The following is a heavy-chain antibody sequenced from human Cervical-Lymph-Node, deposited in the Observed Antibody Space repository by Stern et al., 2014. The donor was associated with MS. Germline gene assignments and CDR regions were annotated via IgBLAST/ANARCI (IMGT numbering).Heavy chain of an antibody. CDR1: GFTFTNAW. V-gene: IGHV3-15*01. J-gene: IGHJ4*02. Sequence: EVQLVESGGGLVKPGGSLRLSCAASGFTFTNAWMSWVRQAPGKGLEWVGRIKTKADGGTTDYAAPVKGRFTISRDDSKNMVSLQMNTLKIEDTGVYYCTASSSSEVYWGQGSLVTVSS. CDR3: TASSSSEVY. CDR2: IKTKADGGTT. D-gene: IGHD6-13*01.